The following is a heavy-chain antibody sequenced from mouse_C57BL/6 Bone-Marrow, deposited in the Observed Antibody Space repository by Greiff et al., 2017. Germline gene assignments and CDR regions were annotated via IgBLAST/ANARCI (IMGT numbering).Heavy chain of an antibody. CDR2: IAPEDGET. V-gene: IGHV14-2*01. D-gene: IGHD1-1*01. CDR1: VLNIKDYY. Sequence: ELQLQQSGAELVKPGASVKLSCTASVLNIKDYYMHWVKQRTEQGLQWIGRIAPEDGETKYAPKFQGKATITADTSSNTAYLQLSSLTSEDTAVYYCARTTVVSHGWYFDVWGTGTTVTVSS. CDR3: ARTTVVSHGWYFDV. J-gene: IGHJ1*03.